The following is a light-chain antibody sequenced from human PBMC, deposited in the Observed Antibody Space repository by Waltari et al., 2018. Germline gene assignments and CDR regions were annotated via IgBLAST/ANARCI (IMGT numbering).Light chain of an antibody. CDR2: DAA. Sequence: DIQMTQSPSSLSASVGDRVTITCQASQAISNYLNWYQQKPGKAPKLLISDAASLKSGVPSRFSGSGSGTDFTLTITSMQPDDFATYYCQHYKNFPLTFGGGTNVEV. J-gene: IGKJ4*01. CDR3: QHYKNFPLT. CDR1: QAISNY. V-gene: IGKV1-33*01.